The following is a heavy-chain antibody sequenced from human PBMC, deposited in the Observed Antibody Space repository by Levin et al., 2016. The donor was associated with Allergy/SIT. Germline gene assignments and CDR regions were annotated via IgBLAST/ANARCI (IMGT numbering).Heavy chain of an antibody. CDR2: IHFSGST. Sequence: SETLSLTCTVSSGLINTYYWSWIRQPPGKGLEWIGYIHFSGSTNYNPSLKSRVAISLDTSKSQYSLNLTSVTAADTAVYYCAREGDPDGGYDCWGQGTLVTVSS. V-gene: IGHV4-59*13. J-gene: IGHJ4*02. CDR3: AREGDPDGGYDC. CDR1: SGLINTYY. D-gene: IGHD5-12*01.